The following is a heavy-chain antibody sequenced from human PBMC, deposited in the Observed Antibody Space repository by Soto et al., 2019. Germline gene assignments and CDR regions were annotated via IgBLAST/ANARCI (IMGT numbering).Heavy chain of an antibody. D-gene: IGHD6-13*01. Sequence: QVQLVRSGAEVKKPGASVKVSCKASGYTFTSYDINWVRQATGQGLEWMGWMNPNSGNTGYAQKFQGRVTMTRNTSISTAYMELSSLRSEDTAVYYCARGLAAAGKYYYGMDVWGQGTTVTVSS. J-gene: IGHJ6*02. V-gene: IGHV1-8*01. CDR1: GYTFTSYD. CDR2: MNPNSGNT. CDR3: ARGLAAAGKYYYGMDV.